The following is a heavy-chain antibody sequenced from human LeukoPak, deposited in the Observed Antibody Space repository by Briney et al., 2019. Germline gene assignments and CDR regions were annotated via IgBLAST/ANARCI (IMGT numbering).Heavy chain of an antibody. CDR2: MNPNSGNT. V-gene: IGHV1-8*01. CDR1: GYTFTSYD. D-gene: IGHD2-15*01. CDR3: ARESRGGNGYYFDY. J-gene: IGHJ4*02. Sequence: ASVKVSCKASGYTFTSYDINWVRQATGQGLEWMGWMNPNSGNTGYAQKFQGRVTMTRNTSISTAYMELSSLRSEDTAVYYCARESRGGNGYYFDYWGQGTLVTVSS.